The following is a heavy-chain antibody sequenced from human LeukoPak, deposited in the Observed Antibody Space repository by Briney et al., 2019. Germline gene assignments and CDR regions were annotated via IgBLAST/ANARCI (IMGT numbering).Heavy chain of an antibody. D-gene: IGHD3-10*01. CDR2: INPNSGGT. CDR1: GYTFTGYY. J-gene: IGHJ3*02. Sequence: ASVKVSCKASGYTFTGYYMHWVRQAPGQGLEWMGWINPNSGGTNYAQKFQGRVTMTRDTSISTAYMELSRLRSDDTAVYYCARPSGQLWLGEFYAFDIWGQGTMVTVSS. V-gene: IGHV1-2*02. CDR3: ARPSGQLWLGEFYAFDI.